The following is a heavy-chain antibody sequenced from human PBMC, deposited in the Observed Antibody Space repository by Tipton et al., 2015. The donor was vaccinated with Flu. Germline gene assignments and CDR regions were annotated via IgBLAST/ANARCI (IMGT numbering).Heavy chain of an antibody. CDR2: IHHSGTT. J-gene: IGHJ4*02. CDR3: AKVYCDSTNCYAGRLQFDY. CDR1: GFSISSGYY. Sequence: TLSLTCAVSGFSISSGYYWGWIRQPPGKGLEWIGGIHHSGTTYYNPSLKGRVTMSVDTSKNQFSLKLSSVTAADTAVYYCAKVYCDSTNCYAGRLQFDYWGQGTLVTVSS. D-gene: IGHD2-2*01. V-gene: IGHV4-38-2*01.